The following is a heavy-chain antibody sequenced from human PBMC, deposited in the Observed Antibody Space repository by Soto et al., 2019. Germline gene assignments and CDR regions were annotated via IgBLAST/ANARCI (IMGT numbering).Heavy chain of an antibody. V-gene: IGHV4-59*01. CDR3: ARELRAAAGYYYYYMDV. J-gene: IGHJ6*03. CDR2: IYYSGST. D-gene: IGHD6-13*01. CDR1: GGSISSYY. Sequence: SETLSLTCTVSGGSISSYYWSWIRQPPGKGLEWIGYIYYSGSTNYNPSLKSRVTISVDTSKNQFSLKLSSVTAADTAVYYCARELRAAAGYYYYYMDVWGKGTTVTVSS.